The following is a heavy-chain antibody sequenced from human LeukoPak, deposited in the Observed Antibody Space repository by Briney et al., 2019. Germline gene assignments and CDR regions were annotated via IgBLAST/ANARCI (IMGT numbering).Heavy chain of an antibody. V-gene: IGHV1-2*02. J-gene: IGHJ4*02. Sequence: ASVKVSCKASEYTFTGYYMHWVRQAPGQGLEWMGWINPNSGGTNYAQKFQGRVTMTRDTSISTAYMELSGLRSDDTAVYYCARDRFTMVRGVIVLTNWGQGTLVTVSS. D-gene: IGHD3-10*01. CDR2: INPNSGGT. CDR1: EYTFTGYY. CDR3: ARDRFTMVRGVIVLTN.